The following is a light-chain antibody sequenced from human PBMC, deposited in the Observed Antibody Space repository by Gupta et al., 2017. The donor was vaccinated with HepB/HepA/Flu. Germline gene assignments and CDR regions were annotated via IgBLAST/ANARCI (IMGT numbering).Light chain of an antibody. Sequence: DIQMTQSPSTLSASVGDRVTITCRASQSISSWLAWYQQKPGQAPKLLIQKASSLESGVPSRFSGSGSGTEFTLTISSLQPDDFATYYCQQENSNSETFGQGTKVEIK. CDR3: QQENSNSET. CDR1: QSISSW. J-gene: IGKJ1*01. V-gene: IGKV1-5*03. CDR2: KAS.